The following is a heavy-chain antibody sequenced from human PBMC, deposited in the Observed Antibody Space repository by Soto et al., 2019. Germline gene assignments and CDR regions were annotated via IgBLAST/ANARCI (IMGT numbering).Heavy chain of an antibody. CDR3: GRWGYYYDSSGPTRFFDY. D-gene: IGHD3-22*01. CDR1: GGSISSGGYY. V-gene: IGHV4-31*03. Sequence: QVQLQESGPGLVKPSQTLSLTCTVSGGSISSGGYYWSWIRQHPGKGLEWIGYIYYSGSTYYNPSLKSRVNISVDTAKNQFSLKLSSVTAADTAVYYWGRWGYYYDSSGPTRFFDYWGQGTLVTVSS. CDR2: IYYSGST. J-gene: IGHJ4*02.